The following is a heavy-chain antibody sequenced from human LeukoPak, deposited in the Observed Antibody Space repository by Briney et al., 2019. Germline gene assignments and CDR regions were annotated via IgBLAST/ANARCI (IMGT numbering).Heavy chain of an antibody. CDR2: ISYSGST. Sequence: SETLSFTCTVSGGSISSGDYYWRWIRQPPGKGLEWIGYISYSGSTYYNPSLRSRVTISVDTSKNQFSLKLSSVTAADTDVYYCARDTRDSSGPTGFQHWGQGTLVTVSS. CDR1: GGSISSGDYY. CDR3: ARDTRDSSGPTGFQH. J-gene: IGHJ1*01. V-gene: IGHV4-30-4*01. D-gene: IGHD3-22*01.